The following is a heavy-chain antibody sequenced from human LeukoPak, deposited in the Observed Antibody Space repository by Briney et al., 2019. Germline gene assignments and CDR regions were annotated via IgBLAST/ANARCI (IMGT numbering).Heavy chain of an antibody. CDR2: INAGNGNT. CDR3: VREPELGMGGFDY. J-gene: IGHJ4*02. CDR1: GYTFTSYA. D-gene: IGHD7-27*01. Sequence: ASVKVSCKASGYTFTSYAMHWVRQAPGQRLEWMGWINAGNGNTKYSQKFQGRVTITRDTSASTAYMELSSLRSEDTAVYYCVREPELGMGGFDYWGQGTLVTVSS. V-gene: IGHV1-3*01.